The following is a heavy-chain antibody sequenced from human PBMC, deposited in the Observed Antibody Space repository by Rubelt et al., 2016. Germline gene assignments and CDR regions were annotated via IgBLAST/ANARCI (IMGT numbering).Heavy chain of an antibody. CDR3: ARDRNYRDHYYYYGMDV. J-gene: IGHJ6*02. Sequence: EVQLVESGGGLVKPGGSLRLSCAASGFTFSSYSMNWVRQAPGKGLEWVSSISSSSSYIYYADSVKGRFTISRDNAQTSLYLQMNSLRAEDTAVYYCARDRNYRDHYYYYGMDVWGQGTTVTVSS. D-gene: IGHD1-7*01. CDR2: ISSSSSYI. CDR1: GFTFSSYS. V-gene: IGHV3-21*01.